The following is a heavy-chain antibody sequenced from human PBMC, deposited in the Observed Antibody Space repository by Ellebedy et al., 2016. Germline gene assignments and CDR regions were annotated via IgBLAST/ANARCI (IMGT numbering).Heavy chain of an antibody. V-gene: IGHV5-51*01. CDR2: IYPGDSDT. J-gene: IGHJ3*02. D-gene: IGHD2/OR15-2a*01. CDR1: GYNFPIYW. Sequence: GESLKISXKGSGYNFPIYWIGWVRQMPGKGLEWMGIIYPGDSDTRYSPSFQGQVTISADKSNNTAYLQWSSLKTSDTAIYYCARPNYFYDAFDIWGQGTMVTVSS. CDR3: ARPNYFYDAFDI.